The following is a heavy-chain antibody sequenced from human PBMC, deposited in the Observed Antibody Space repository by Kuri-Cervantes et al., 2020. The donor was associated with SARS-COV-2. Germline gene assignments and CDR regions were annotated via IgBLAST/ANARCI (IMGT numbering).Heavy chain of an antibody. V-gene: IGHV4-59*01. CDR1: GGSISSYY. Sequence: GSLRLSCTVSGGSISSYYWSWIRQPPGKGLGWIGYIYYSGSTNYNPSLKSRVTISVDTSKNQFSLKLSSVTAADTAAYYCARDWGYSYAEGAFDIWGQGTRVTVSS. D-gene: IGHD5-18*01. CDR3: ARDWGYSYAEGAFDI. J-gene: IGHJ3*02. CDR2: IYYSGST.